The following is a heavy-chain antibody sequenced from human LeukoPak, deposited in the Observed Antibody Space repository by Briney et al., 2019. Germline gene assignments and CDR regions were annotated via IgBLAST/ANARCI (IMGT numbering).Heavy chain of an antibody. CDR1: GGSISSYY. D-gene: IGHD1-7*01. CDR2: IYYSGST. CDR3: AGGIIGTTMAY. J-gene: IGHJ4*02. V-gene: IGHV4-59*01. Sequence: PSETLSLTCTVSGGSISSYYWSWIRQPPGKGLEWIGYIYYSGSTNYNPSLKSRVTISVDTSKNQFSLKLSSVTAADTAVYYCAGGIIGTTMAYWGQGTLVTVSS.